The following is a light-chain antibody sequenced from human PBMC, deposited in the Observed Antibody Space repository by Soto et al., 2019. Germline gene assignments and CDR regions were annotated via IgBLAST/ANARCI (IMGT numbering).Light chain of an antibody. CDR3: QQRHNWHIN. Sequence: ELVLTQSPATLSLSPGERGTIYCRASETIRNLLAWYQPRPGQAPRLLIYDAFSRAPGIPARFSGVGSGTDGTLTISSLEPEDLGVDYCQQRHNWHINVGQGTRLEIK. CDR2: DAF. J-gene: IGKJ5*01. CDR1: ETIRNL. V-gene: IGKV3-11*01.